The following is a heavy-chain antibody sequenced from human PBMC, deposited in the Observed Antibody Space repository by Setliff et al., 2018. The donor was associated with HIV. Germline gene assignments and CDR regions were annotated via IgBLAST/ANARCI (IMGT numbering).Heavy chain of an antibody. CDR3: ARGQGCGGGCHYAFEM. V-gene: IGHV4-34*01. Sequence: SETLSLTCAVYGGSFSGYYWGWIRQPPGKGLEYIGSIYHSGSTYYNPSLKSRVTISVDMSKNQFSLNLNSVTAADTAVYYCARGQGCGGGCHYAFEMWGQGTMVTVSS. J-gene: IGHJ3*02. CDR2: IYHSGST. CDR1: GGSFSGYY. D-gene: IGHD2-21*02.